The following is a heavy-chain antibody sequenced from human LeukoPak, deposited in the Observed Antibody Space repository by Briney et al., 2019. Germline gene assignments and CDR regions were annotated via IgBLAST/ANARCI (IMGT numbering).Heavy chain of an antibody. D-gene: IGHD4-11*01. Sequence: ASVKVSCKASDYFLTSYGINWVRQAPGQGLEWTGWVSGYNGKTNYAQKVQGRVTMTTDTSTTTAYMELRSLRSDDTAVYYCARDAQSKTTVTTSDYWGQGTLVIVSP. J-gene: IGHJ4*02. CDR3: ARDAQSKTTVTTSDY. CDR1: DYFLTSYG. V-gene: IGHV1-18*01. CDR2: VSGYNGKT.